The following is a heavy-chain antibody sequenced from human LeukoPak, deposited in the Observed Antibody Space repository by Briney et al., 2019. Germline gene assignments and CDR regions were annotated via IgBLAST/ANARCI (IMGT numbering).Heavy chain of an antibody. D-gene: IGHD4-17*01. CDR1: EFDFSSHA. V-gene: IGHV3-23*01. J-gene: IGHJ4*02. Sequence: GGSLRLSCAASEFDFSSHAMTWVRQAPGKGLEWVSAISISGSKTYYADSVKGRFTISRDNSKNTLYLQMYSLRAEDTAVYYCANEIRPNDYWGQGTLVTVSS. CDR2: ISISGSKT. CDR3: ANEIRPNDY.